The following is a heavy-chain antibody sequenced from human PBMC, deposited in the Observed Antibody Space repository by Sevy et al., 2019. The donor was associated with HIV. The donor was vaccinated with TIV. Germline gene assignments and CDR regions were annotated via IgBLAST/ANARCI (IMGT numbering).Heavy chain of an antibody. D-gene: IGHD3-22*01. V-gene: IGHV3-21*01. CDR1: GFTFSSYS. CDR3: ARDCSGYSLIEYFQH. J-gene: IGHJ1*01. Sequence: GGSLRLSCAASGFTFSSYSMNWVRQAPGKGLEWVSSISSSSSHIYYADSGKGRFTISRDNAKNSLYLQMNSLRAEDTAVYYCARDCSGYSLIEYFQHWGQGTLVTVSS. CDR2: ISSSSSHI.